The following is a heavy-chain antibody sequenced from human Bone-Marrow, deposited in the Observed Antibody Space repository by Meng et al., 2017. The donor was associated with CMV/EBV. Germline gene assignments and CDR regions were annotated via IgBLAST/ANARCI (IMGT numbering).Heavy chain of an antibody. CDR2: IIPIFGTA. Sequence: SVKVSCKASGGTFSSYAISWVRQAPGQGLEWMGGIIPIFGTANYAQKFQGRVTITTDESTSTAYMELSSLRSEDTAVYYCAREGYCTNGVCYRGDFDYWGQRTLVTVSS. CDR1: GGTFSSYA. D-gene: IGHD2-8*01. J-gene: IGHJ4*02. CDR3: AREGYCTNGVCYRGDFDY. V-gene: IGHV1-69*05.